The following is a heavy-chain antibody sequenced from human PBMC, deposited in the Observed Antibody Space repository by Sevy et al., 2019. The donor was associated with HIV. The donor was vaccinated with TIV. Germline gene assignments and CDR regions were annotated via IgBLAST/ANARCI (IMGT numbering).Heavy chain of an antibody. J-gene: IGHJ5*02. CDR3: TLETHIAALPSWFDP. Sequence: GGSLRLSCTASGFTFGDYAMSWVRQAPGKGLEWVGFIRSKAYGGTTEYAASVKGRFTISRDDSKSIAYLQMNSLKTEDTAVYYCTLETHIAALPSWFDPWCQGTLVTVSS. CDR2: IRSKAYGGTT. V-gene: IGHV3-49*04. CDR1: GFTFGDYA. D-gene: IGHD6-6*01.